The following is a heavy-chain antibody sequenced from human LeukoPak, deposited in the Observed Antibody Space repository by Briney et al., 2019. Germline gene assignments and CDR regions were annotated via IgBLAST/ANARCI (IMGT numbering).Heavy chain of an antibody. J-gene: IGHJ5*02. V-gene: IGHV4-38-2*02. CDR2: IYHSGST. Sequence: PSETLSLTCTVSGYSISSGYYWGWIRQPPGKGLEWIGSIYHSGSTYYNPSLKSRVTISVDTSKNQFSLKLSSVTAADTAVYYCARVLWFGESNFDPWGQGTLVTVSS. D-gene: IGHD3-10*01. CDR1: GYSISSGYY. CDR3: ARVLWFGESNFDP.